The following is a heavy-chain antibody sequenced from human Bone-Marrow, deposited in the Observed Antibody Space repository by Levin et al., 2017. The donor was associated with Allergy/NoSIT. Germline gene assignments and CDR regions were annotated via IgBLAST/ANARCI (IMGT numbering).Heavy chain of an antibody. D-gene: IGHD2-15*01. CDR3: ARDSRDDCSGGSCSHGEWWFDP. CDR2: IYYSGST. Sequence: PSQTLSLTCTVSGGSISSGGYYWSWIRQHPGKGLEWIGYIYYSGSTYYNPSLKSRVTISVDTSKNQFSLKLSSVTAADTAVYYCARDSRDDCSGGSCSHGEWWFDPWGQGTLVTVSS. J-gene: IGHJ5*02. CDR1: GGSISSGGYY. V-gene: IGHV4-31*03.